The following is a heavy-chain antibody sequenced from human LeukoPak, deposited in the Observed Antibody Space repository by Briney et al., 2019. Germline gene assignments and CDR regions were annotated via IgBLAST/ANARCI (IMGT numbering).Heavy chain of an antibody. CDR1: GYTFTSYY. V-gene: IGHV1-46*01. CDR3: AREVVPAAIDV. D-gene: IGHD2-2*01. J-gene: IGHJ6*04. CDR2: INPSGGST. Sequence: ASVKVSCKASGYTFTSYYMHWVRQAPGQGLEWMGIINPSGGSTSYAQKFQGRVTMTRDMSTSTVYMELSSLRSEDTAVYYCAREVVPAAIDVWGKGTTVTVPS.